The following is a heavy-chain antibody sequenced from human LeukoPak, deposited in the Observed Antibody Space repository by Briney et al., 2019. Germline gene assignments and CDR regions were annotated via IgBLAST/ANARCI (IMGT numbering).Heavy chain of an antibody. CDR2: FRYDGST. D-gene: IGHD1-1*01. V-gene: IGHV4-59*01. Sequence: SETLSLTCTVSGGSISSYYWSWIRQPPGMRLEWIGYFRYDGSTDYNPSLKSRATILVDTVKNQFSLKVNSVTAADTAVYYCVRVDNESDVDYWGQGTLVTVPS. CDR1: GGSISSYY. CDR3: VRVDNESDVDY. J-gene: IGHJ4*02.